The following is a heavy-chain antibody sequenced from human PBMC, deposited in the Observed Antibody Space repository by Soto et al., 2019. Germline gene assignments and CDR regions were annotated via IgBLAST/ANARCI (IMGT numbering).Heavy chain of an antibody. V-gene: IGHV3-7*01. CDR3: ARDGDNWNDFDY. D-gene: IGHD1-20*01. CDR2: IKEDGSKK. J-gene: IGHJ4*02. CDR1: GFTFXTYW. Sequence: EVQLVESGGGLVQPGGSLRLSCAASGFTFXTYWMNWVRQAPGKGLAWVANIKEDGSKKNFVDSVKGRFTISRDNAKNLLYLQMNSLRTEDTAVYYFARDGDNWNDFDYWGQGTLVTVPS.